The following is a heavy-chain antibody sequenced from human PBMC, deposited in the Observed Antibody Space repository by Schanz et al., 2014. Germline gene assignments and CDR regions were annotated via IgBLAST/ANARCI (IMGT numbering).Heavy chain of an antibody. CDR1: GFPFSYYT. J-gene: IGHJ4*02. CDR3: ASLYDREYFDY. CDR2: TSHDGSFT. Sequence: VESGGGLVKPGGSLRLSCAVSGFPFSYYTMNWVRQAPGKGLVWVSRTSHDGSFTTFADSVKGRFTISRDSSRNTLYLQMNSLRAEDTAVYYCASLYDREYFDYWGQGTLVTVSS. V-gene: IGHV3-74*02. D-gene: IGHD2-8*01.